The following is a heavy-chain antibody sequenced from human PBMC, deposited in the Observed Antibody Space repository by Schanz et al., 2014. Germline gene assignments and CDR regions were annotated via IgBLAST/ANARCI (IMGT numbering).Heavy chain of an antibody. D-gene: IGHD3-3*01. J-gene: IGHJ4*02. CDR3: ARGTRVRTTDFWSGLYYFDY. CDR1: GYTFTNHY. V-gene: IGHV1-46*01. Sequence: QVQLVQSGGEVKTPGASVKVSCKASGYTFTNHYLHWVRQAPGQGLEWMGVINPSGGSTIYAQKFQGRVTMTRDTSTSTVYMELSSLRSEDTAVYYCARGTRVRTTDFWSGLYYFDYWGQGTLVTVSS. CDR2: INPSGGST.